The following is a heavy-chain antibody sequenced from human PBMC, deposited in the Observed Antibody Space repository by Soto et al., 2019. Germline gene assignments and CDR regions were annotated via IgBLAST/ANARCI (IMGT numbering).Heavy chain of an antibody. CDR3: ARGHRSFDP. CDR2: INSDGSST. CDR1: GFTLSSYW. V-gene: IGHV3-74*01. Sequence: PGGSLRLSCAASGFTLSSYWMRWVRQAPGKGLVWVSRINSDGSSTNYADSVKGRFTISRDNAKNTLYLQMNSLRAEDTAVYYCARGHRSFDPWGQGTLVTVSS. J-gene: IGHJ5*02.